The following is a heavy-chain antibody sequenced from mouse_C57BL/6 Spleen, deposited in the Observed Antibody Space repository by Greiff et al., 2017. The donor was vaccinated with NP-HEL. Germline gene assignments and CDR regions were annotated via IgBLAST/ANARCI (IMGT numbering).Heavy chain of an antibody. CDR2: INPSNGGT. Sequence: QVQLQQPGTELVKPGASVKLSCKASGYTFTSYWMHWVKQRPGQGLEWIGNINPSNGGTNYNEKFKSKATLTVDKSSSTAYLQLSSLTSEDSAVYYCASTMVTTRYFDYWGQGTTLTVSS. CDR3: ASTMVTTRYFDY. CDR1: GYTFTSYW. V-gene: IGHV1-53*01. D-gene: IGHD2-2*01. J-gene: IGHJ2*01.